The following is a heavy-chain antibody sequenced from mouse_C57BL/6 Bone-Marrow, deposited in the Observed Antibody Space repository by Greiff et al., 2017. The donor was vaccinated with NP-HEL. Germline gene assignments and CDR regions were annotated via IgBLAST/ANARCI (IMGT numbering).Heavy chain of an antibody. Sequence: EVQLQQSGPELVKPGASVKISCKASGYTFTDYYMNWVKQSPGKSLEWIGDINPNNGGTSYNQKFKGKATLTVDKSSSTAYMELRSLTSEDSAVYYCASLSSGYAMDYWGQGTSVTVSS. V-gene: IGHV1-26*01. CDR1: GYTFTDYY. CDR3: ASLSSGYAMDY. J-gene: IGHJ4*01. CDR2: INPNNGGT. D-gene: IGHD3-2*02.